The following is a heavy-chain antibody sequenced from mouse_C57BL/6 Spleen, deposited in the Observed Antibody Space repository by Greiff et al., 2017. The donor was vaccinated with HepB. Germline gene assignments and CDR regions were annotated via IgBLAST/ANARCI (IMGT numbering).Heavy chain of an antibody. CDR3: ANAMDY. Sequence: EVQRVESGGGLVKPGGSLKLSCAASGFTFSSYTMSWVRQTPEKRLEWVATISGGGGNTYYPDSVKGRFTISRDNAKNTLYLQMSSLRSEDTALYYCANAMDYWGQGTSVTVSS. J-gene: IGHJ4*01. CDR2: ISGGGGNT. V-gene: IGHV5-9*01. CDR1: GFTFSSYT.